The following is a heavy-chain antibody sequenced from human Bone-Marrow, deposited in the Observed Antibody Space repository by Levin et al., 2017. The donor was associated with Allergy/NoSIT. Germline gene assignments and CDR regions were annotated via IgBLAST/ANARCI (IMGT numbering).Heavy chain of an antibody. CDR3: AKGTVLMNSRGNPYYFDY. Sequence: GGSLRLSCAASGFTIGSYGMNWVRQAPGKGLEWVSAISGGGSSTYLADSVKGRFTLSRDTSKNTVYLQMSALRAEDTAVYYCAKGTVLMNSRGNPYYFDYWGQGTLVTVSS. V-gene: IGHV3-23*01. J-gene: IGHJ4*02. CDR2: ISGGGSST. D-gene: IGHD2-8*01. CDR1: GFTIGSYG.